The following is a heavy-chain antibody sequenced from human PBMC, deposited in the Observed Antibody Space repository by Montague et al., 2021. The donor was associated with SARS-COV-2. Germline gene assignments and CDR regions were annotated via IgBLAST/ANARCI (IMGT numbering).Heavy chain of an antibody. Sequence: PALVKPTQTLTLTCTFSGFSLSTSGVGVGWIRQPPGKALEWLALIYWDDDKRYSPSLKSRLTITKDTSKNQVVLTMTNMDPVDTATYYGARRRPGSGSYYFDYWGQGTLVTVSS. CDR2: IYWDDDK. CDR3: ARRRPGSGSYYFDY. CDR1: GFSLSTSGVG. J-gene: IGHJ4*02. V-gene: IGHV2-5*02. D-gene: IGHD3-10*01.